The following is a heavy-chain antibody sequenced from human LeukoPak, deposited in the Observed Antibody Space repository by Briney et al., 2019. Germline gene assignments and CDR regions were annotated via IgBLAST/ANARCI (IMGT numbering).Heavy chain of an antibody. CDR2: ISSSSRYI. V-gene: IGHV3-21*01. CDR3: ARDEPYCSSTSCYGLGPKRGSWDY. Sequence: GGSLRLSCAASGFTFSNAWMNWVRQAPGKGLEWVSSISSSSRYIYYADSVKGRFTISRDNAKNSLYLQMNSLRAEDTAVYYCARDEPYCSSTSCYGLGPKRGSWDYWGQGTLVTVSS. D-gene: IGHD2-2*01. CDR1: GFTFSNAW. J-gene: IGHJ4*02.